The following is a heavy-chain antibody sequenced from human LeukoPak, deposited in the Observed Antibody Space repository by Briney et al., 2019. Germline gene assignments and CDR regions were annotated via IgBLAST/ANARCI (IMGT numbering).Heavy chain of an antibody. CDR2: INHSGST. V-gene: IGHV4-34*01. CDR3: ARDRGYYHGSGDLDY. Sequence: SETLSLTCAVYGGSFSGYYWSWIRQPPGKGLEWIGEINHSGSTNYNPSLKSRVTISVDTSKNQFSLKLSSVTAADTAVYYCARDRGYYHGSGDLDYWGQGTLVTVSS. CDR1: GGSFSGYY. J-gene: IGHJ4*02. D-gene: IGHD3-22*01.